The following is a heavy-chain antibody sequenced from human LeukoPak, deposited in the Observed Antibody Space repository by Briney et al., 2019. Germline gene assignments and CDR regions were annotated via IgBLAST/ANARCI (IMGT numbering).Heavy chain of an antibody. Sequence: GGSLRLSCAASGFTFSSYAMHWVRQAPGKGLEWVAVISYDGSNKYYADSVKGRFTISRDNSKNTLYLQMNSLRADDTAVYYCAKDPIHFRVWDDYDTNILSHWGQGTLVTVSS. CDR1: GFTFSSYA. CDR2: ISYDGSNK. D-gene: IGHD4/OR15-4a*01. J-gene: IGHJ4*02. CDR3: AKDPIHFRVWDDYDTNILSH. V-gene: IGHV3-30*04.